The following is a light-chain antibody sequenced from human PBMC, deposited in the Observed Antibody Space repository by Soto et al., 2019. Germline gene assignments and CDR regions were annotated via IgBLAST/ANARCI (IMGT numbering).Light chain of an antibody. V-gene: IGKV3-20*01. CDR2: GAS. CDR3: QQYASSPLT. J-gene: IGKJ4*01. CDR1: QSVRSNY. Sequence: EIVLTQSPGTLSLSSGERATLSCRASQSVRSNYLAWYQQKPGQAPRLLIYGASSRATGIPDRFGGSGSRTYLPLTISRLEPEDFAVYYCQQYASSPLTFGGGTKVEIK.